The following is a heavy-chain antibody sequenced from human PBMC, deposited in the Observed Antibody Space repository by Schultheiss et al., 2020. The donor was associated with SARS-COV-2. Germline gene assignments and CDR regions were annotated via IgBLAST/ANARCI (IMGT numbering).Heavy chain of an antibody. CDR2: IKQDGSEK. CDR3: AKAEETYYYYYGMDV. J-gene: IGHJ6*02. Sequence: GGSLRLSCAASGFTFSSYWMSWVRQAPGKGLEWVANIKQDGSEKYYADSVKGRFTISRDNSKNTLYLQMNSLRAEDTAVYYCAKAEETYYYYYGMDVWGQGTTVTVSS. CDR1: GFTFSSYW. V-gene: IGHV3-7*01.